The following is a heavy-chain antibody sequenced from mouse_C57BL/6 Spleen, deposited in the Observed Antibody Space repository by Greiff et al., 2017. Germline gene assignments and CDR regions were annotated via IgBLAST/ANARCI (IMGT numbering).Heavy chain of an antibody. CDR3: ARLYSNYVKETFAY. Sequence: VKLMESGGDLVKPGGSLKLSCAASGFTFSSYGMSWVRQTPDKRLEWVATISSGGSYTYYPDSVKGRFTISRDNAKNTLYLQMSSLKSEDTAMYYCARLYSNYVKETFAYWGQGTLVTVSA. J-gene: IGHJ3*01. CDR2: ISSGGSYT. CDR1: GFTFSSYG. D-gene: IGHD2-5*01. V-gene: IGHV5-6*02.